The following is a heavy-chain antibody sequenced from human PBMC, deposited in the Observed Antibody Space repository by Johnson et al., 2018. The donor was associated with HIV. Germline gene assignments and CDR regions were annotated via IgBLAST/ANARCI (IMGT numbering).Heavy chain of an antibody. J-gene: IGHJ3*02. V-gene: IGHV3-74*02. CDR1: GFTFSSYA. CDR3: TKGRIFGVVMEAFDI. CDR2: IHNDGSST. Sequence: MQLVESGGGLVQPGGSLKISCVASGFTFSSYAMSWVRQAPGKGLVWVSRIHNDGSSTTYADSVTGRFTISRDNSKNTVYLQMNSLRTEDTAVYYCTKGRIFGVVMEAFDIWGQGTMVTVSS. D-gene: IGHD3-3*01.